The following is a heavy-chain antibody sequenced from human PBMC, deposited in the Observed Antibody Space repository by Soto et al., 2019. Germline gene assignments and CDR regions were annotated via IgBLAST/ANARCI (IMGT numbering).Heavy chain of an antibody. CDR2: INHSARI. D-gene: IGHD4-17*01. CDR3: GRVRTVTNTFYYYSAVGV. Sequence: QVQLQQWGAGLLKPSETLSLTCAVYGGSFGNYYWSWIRQPPGKGLEWIGEINHSARINYNPSLKSRITISIDTSKNQFSLKLTSVTAADTAVYYCGRVRTVTNTFYYYSAVGVWGQGTTVTVSS. V-gene: IGHV4-34*02. CDR1: GGSFGNYY. J-gene: IGHJ6*02.